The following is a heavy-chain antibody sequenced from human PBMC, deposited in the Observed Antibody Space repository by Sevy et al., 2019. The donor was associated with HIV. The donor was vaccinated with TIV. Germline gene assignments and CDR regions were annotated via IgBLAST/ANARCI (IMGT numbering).Heavy chain of an antibody. CDR3: AREVGGFNWRPYYFDS. CDR2: IKQDESEK. J-gene: IGHJ4*02. D-gene: IGHD3-3*01. V-gene: IGHV3-7*01. CDR1: GFTFTDYW. Sequence: GGFLRLSCAASGFTFTDYWMSWVRQTPGKGLEWVVTIKQDESEKYYVDSVKGRFAISRDNGKNSVSLRMSGLRVEDTALYYCAREVGGFNWRPYYFDSWGQGTLVTVSS.